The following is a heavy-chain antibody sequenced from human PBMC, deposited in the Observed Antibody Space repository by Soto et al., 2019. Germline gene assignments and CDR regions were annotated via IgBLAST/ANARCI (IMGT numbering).Heavy chain of an antibody. J-gene: IGHJ6*02. Sequence: SGPTLVNPTQTLTLTCTFSGFSASTSGVGVAWIRQSPGKALEWLALIYWDNDKRYSPFLQSRVTITKDTSKNQVVLTMTNMDPVDTATYYCAHKGGRGAGMDVWGQGTTVTSP. V-gene: IGHV2-5*02. CDR3: AHKGGRGAGMDV. CDR2: IYWDNDK. CDR1: GFSASTSGVG. D-gene: IGHD2-15*01.